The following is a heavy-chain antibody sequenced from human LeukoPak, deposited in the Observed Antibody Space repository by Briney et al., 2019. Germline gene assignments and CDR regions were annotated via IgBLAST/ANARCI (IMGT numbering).Heavy chain of an antibody. D-gene: IGHD3-9*01. CDR3: ARDRGYFDGYYGMDV. J-gene: IGHJ6*02. V-gene: IGHV4-4*07. Sequence: SETLSLTCTVSGGSISSYYWNWIRQPAGKGLEWIGRIYSSGSTNYNPSLKSRVTMSVDTSKNQFSLKLSSVTAADTAVYYCARDRGYFDGYYGMDVWGQGTTVTVSS. CDR1: GGSISSYY. CDR2: IYSSGST.